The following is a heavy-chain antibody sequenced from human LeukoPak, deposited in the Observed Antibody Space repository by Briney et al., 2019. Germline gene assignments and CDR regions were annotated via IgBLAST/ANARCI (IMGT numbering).Heavy chain of an antibody. CDR2: IGTAGDT. D-gene: IGHD5-12*01. CDR3: ARSGYSGYADAFDI. J-gene: IGHJ3*02. V-gene: IGHV3-13*01. CDR1: GFTFSDYD. Sequence: GGSLRLSCAASGFTFSDYDMHWVRQATGKGLEWVSAIGTAGDTYYTGSVKGRFTISRENAKNSLYLQMNSLRAGDTAVYYCARSGYSGYADAFDIWGQGTMVTVSS.